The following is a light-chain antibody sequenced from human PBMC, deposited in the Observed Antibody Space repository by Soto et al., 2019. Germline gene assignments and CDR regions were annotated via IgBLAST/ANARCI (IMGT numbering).Light chain of an antibody. J-gene: IGKJ1*01. CDR3: QQYGGSPWT. Sequence: EFVLTQSPCTLSLSPGERATLSCRASQTVRNNYLAWYQQKPGPAPRLLIYDASRRATGIPDRFSGSGSGTDFSLTISRLGPEDFAVYYCQQYGGSPWTVGQGTKVDIK. CDR1: QTVRNNY. CDR2: DAS. V-gene: IGKV3-20*01.